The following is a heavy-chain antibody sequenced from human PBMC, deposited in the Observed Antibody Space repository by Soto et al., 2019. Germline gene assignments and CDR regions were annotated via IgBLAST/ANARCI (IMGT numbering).Heavy chain of an antibody. CDR1: GGTLSDYA. V-gene: IGHV1-69*01. D-gene: IGHD3-10*01. CDR3: AVAAVREIMAQESSGMAV. Sequence: QVQLVQSGAEVKTPGSSVKVSCKASGGTLSDYAISWVRQAPGQGLEWMGGIMPTVDSANYAQNFQGRLNISAEESTSTANLELSSLRSDDTAVYYCAVAAVREIMAQESSGMAVWGQGTTVIVSS. CDR2: IMPTVDSA. J-gene: IGHJ6*02.